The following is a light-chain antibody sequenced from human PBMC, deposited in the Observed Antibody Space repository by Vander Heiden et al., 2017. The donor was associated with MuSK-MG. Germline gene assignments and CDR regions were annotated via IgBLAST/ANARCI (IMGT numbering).Light chain of an antibody. CDR2: ASS. Sequence: DIQMTQSPSFVSASVGDRVTITCRASQGISTWLAWYQQKPGKAPKLLIYASSSWQSGVPSRLRGSGSGTDFTLTITSRQPEDFATYYCQQANSFPFILDGGTKVKIK. V-gene: IGKV1-12*01. CDR1: QGISTW. CDR3: QQANSFPFI. J-gene: IGKJ4*01.